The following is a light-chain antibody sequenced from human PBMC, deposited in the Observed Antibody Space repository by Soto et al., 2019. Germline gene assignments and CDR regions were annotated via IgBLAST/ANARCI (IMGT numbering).Light chain of an antibody. CDR3: CSCVSGSPFDVL. CDR2: EVS. CDR1: SSDVGGYNF. V-gene: IGLV2-8*01. J-gene: IGLJ3*02. Sequence: QSALTQSPSASGSPGQSVTISCTGTSSDVGGYNFVSWYQQHPGKAPKLMIYEVSKRLSGVPDRFSGSKSGNTASLTVSGLQAEDEADYYCCSCVSGSPFDVLFGGGTQLTVL.